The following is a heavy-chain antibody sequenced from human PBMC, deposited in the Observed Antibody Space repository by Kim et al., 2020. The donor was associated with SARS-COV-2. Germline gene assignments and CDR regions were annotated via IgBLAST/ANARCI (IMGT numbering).Heavy chain of an antibody. CDR2: IYYSGST. CDR1: GGSISSSSYY. V-gene: IGHV4-39*07. Sequence: SETLSLTCTVSGGSISSSSYYWGWIRQPPGKGLEWIGSIYYSGSTYYNPSLKSRVTISVDTSKNQFSLKLSSVTAADTAVYYCATPGDRSYYYFDYWGQGTLVTVSS. D-gene: IGHD1-26*01. CDR3: ATPGDRSYYYFDY. J-gene: IGHJ4*02.